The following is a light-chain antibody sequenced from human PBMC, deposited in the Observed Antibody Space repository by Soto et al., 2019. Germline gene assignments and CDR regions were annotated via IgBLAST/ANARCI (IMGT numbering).Light chain of an antibody. J-gene: IGLJ1*01. CDR1: SSDVGGYNY. Sequence: QPASVSGSPGQSITISCTGISSDVGGYNYVSWYQQHPGKAPKLMIYDVTNRPSGVSNRFSGSKSGNTASLTISGLQAEDEADYYCSSYTSSSILYVFGTGTKLTVL. V-gene: IGLV2-14*01. CDR3: SSYTSSSILYV. CDR2: DVT.